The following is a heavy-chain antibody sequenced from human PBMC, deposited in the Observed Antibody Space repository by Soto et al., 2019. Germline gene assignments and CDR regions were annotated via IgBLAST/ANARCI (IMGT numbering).Heavy chain of an antibody. V-gene: IGHV1-69*01. D-gene: IGHD1-26*01. CDR3: ARDGGRHSGGIDY. J-gene: IGHJ4*02. CDR1: GXXXXXYX. Sequence: QVQLVQSGAXXXKXXXXXXXXXKAXGXXXXXYXXXXVRXAPGQGLEWMGEIIPIFGTANYAQKFQGRVTITADESTSTAYMELSSLRSEDTAVYYCARDGGRHSGGIDYWGQGTLVTVSS. CDR2: IIPIFGTA.